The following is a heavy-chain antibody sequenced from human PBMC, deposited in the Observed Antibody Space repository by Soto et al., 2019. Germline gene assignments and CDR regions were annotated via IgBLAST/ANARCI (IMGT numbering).Heavy chain of an antibody. CDR1: GFTFSNAW. D-gene: IGHD5-12*01. CDR3: TTETAASGYYTPFYFDY. J-gene: IGHJ4*02. V-gene: IGHV3-15*01. CDR2: IKSKTDGGTT. Sequence: GGSLRLSCAASGFTFSNAWMSWVRQAPGKGLEWVGRIKSKTDGGTTDYAAPVKGRFTISRDDSKNTLYLQMNSLKTEDTAVYYCTTETAASGYYTPFYFDYWGQGTLVTVSS.